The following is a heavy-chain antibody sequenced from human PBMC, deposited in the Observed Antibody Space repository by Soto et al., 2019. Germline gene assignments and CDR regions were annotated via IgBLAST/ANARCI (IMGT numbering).Heavy chain of an antibody. CDR3: ARALRCDDKLYYYYYMDL. Sequence: PSETLSLTCTVSGGSISSYYWSWIRQPPGKGLEWIGYIYYSGSTNYNPSLKSRVTISVDTSKNQFSLKLSSVTAADTAVYYCARALRCDDKLYYYYYMDLCGKGTTVTVSS. CDR1: GGSISSYY. J-gene: IGHJ6*03. CDR2: IYYSGST. V-gene: IGHV4-59*01. D-gene: IGHD1-1*01.